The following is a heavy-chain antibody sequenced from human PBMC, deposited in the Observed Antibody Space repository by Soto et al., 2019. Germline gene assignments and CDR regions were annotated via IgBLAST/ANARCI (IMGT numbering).Heavy chain of an antibody. CDR2: ISSYSGNT. CDR3: ARGGTPMDY. V-gene: IGHV1-18*01. D-gene: IGHD3-16*01. Sequence: QVQLVQSGAEVKKPGASVKVSCNASGYTFTNYGISWVRQAPGQGLEWMGGISSYSGNTNDAQTSHGRVTMTPNTDPSTAYMEVRIMRFDDTAVYYCARGGTPMDYWGQSTLVTVS. J-gene: IGHJ4*02. CDR1: GYTFTNYG.